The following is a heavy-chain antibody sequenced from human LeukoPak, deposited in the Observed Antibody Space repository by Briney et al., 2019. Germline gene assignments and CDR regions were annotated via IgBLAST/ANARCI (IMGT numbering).Heavy chain of an antibody. J-gene: IGHJ4*02. CDR1: GFSFSNYW. CDR3: AKGPNYFDS. CDR2: MNSDGSAT. V-gene: IGHV3-74*01. Sequence: GGSLRLSCAASGFSFSNYWMHWVRQAPGKGLVWVTRMNSDGSATYYADSVQGRFTISRGNAKNTLYLQMNSLRAEDTAMYFCAKGPNYFDSWGQGTLVTVSS.